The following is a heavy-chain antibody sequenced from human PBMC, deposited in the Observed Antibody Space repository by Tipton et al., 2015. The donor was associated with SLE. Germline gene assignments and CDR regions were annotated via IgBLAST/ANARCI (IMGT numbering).Heavy chain of an antibody. CDR1: GYSISSGYY. CDR2: IYHSGST. Sequence: TLSLTCTVSGYSISSGYYWGWIRQPPGKGLEWIGSIYHSGSTYYNPSLKSRVTISVDTSKNQFSLKLSSVTAADTAVYYCAREKPGYYYYYMDVWGKGTTVTVSS. J-gene: IGHJ6*03. V-gene: IGHV4-38-2*02. CDR3: AREKPGYYYYYMDV.